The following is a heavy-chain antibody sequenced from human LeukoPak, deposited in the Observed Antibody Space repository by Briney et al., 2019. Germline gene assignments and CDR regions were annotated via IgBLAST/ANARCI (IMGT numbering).Heavy chain of an antibody. Sequence: PSETLSLTCTVSGGSVSSYYWSWIRQPPGKGLEWIGYIYYSGSTNYNPSLKSRVTISVDTSKNQFSLKLSSVTAADTAVYYCARAPLMVATSVGAFDIWGQGTMVTVSS. D-gene: IGHD5-12*01. V-gene: IGHV4-59*02. CDR3: ARAPLMVATSVGAFDI. CDR2: IYYSGST. CDR1: GGSVSSYY. J-gene: IGHJ3*02.